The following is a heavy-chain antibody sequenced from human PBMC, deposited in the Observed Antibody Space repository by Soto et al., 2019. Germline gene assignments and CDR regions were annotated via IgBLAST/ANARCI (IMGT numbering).Heavy chain of an antibody. V-gene: IGHV3-74*01. CDR2: IHMDGRTT. Sequence: WGSLSLSWAASGCSVNDYMMRWVRQAPRRGRRWVSRIHMDGRTTAYAHSLKSRVTISRDNANNMMYLQMNSLRAADTAVYYCGRLVPSGGSSHYDSWGQGALVTVSS. J-gene: IGHJ5*01. D-gene: IGHD1-26*01. CDR3: GRLVPSGGSSHYDS. CDR1: GCSVNDYM.